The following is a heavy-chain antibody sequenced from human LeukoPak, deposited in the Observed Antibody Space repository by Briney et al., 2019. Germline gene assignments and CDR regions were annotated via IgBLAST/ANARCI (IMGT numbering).Heavy chain of an antibody. D-gene: IGHD2-2*01. V-gene: IGHV3-48*03. CDR2: ISSSGSTI. Sequence: GGSLRLSCTASGFTFSSYEMNWVRQAPGKGLEWVSYISSSGSTIYYADSVKGRFTISRDNAKNSLYLQMNSLRAEDTAVYYCARPAAKTHDAFDIWGQGTMVTVSS. J-gene: IGHJ3*02. CDR1: GFTFSSYE. CDR3: ARPAAKTHDAFDI.